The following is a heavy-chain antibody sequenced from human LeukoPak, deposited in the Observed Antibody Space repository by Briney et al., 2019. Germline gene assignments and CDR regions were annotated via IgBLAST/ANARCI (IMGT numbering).Heavy chain of an antibody. CDR1: GFTFSSYA. V-gene: IGHV3-30*04. CDR2: ISYDGSNK. CDR3: AKALRRTYYYDSSGYYGGYFDY. Sequence: GGSLRLSCAASGFTFSSYAMHWVRQAPGKGLEWVAVISYDGSNKYYADSVKGRFTISRDNSKNTLYLQMNSLRAEDTAVYYCAKALRRTYYYDSSGYYGGYFDYWGQGTLVTVSS. D-gene: IGHD3-22*01. J-gene: IGHJ4*02.